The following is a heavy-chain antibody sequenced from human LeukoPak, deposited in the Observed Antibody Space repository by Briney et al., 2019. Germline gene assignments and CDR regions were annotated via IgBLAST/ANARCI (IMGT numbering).Heavy chain of an antibody. Sequence: PSETLSLTGTVSGGSISSYYWSWIRQPPGKGLEWIGYIYYSGSTNYNPSLKSRVTISVDTSKNQFSLKLSSVTAADTAVYYCARGHSGWWGGALFDYWGQGTLVTVSS. CDR3: ARGHSGWWGGALFDY. D-gene: IGHD6-19*01. CDR1: GGSISSYY. CDR2: IYYSGST. V-gene: IGHV4-59*01. J-gene: IGHJ4*02.